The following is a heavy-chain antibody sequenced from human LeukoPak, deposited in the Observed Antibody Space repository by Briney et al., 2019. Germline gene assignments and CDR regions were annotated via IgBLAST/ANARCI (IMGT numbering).Heavy chain of an antibody. CDR2: IYYSGST. D-gene: IGHD3-22*01. Sequence: SETLSLTCTVSGGSISSSSYYWGWIRQPPGKGLEWIGSIYYSGSTYYNPSLKSRVTISVDTSKNQFSLKLSSVTAADTAVYYCARDWLYYYDSSGYNWFDPWGQGTLVTVSS. J-gene: IGHJ5*02. CDR3: ARDWLYYYDSSGYNWFDP. CDR1: GGSISSSSYY. V-gene: IGHV4-39*07.